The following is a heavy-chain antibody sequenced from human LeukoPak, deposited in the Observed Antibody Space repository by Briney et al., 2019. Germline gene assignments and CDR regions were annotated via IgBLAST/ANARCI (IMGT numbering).Heavy chain of an antibody. J-gene: IGHJ6*03. CDR3: ARDRGSGYLGPEDYYYYYMDV. V-gene: IGHV4-30-4*08. CDR2: IYYSGST. CDR1: GGSISSGDYY. Sequence: SQTLSLTCTVSGGSISSGDYYWSWIRQPPGKGLEWIGYIYYSGSTYYNPSLKSRVTISVDTSKNQFSLKLSSVTAADTAVYYCARDRGSGYLGPEDYYYYYMDVWGKGTTVTVSS. D-gene: IGHD3-3*01.